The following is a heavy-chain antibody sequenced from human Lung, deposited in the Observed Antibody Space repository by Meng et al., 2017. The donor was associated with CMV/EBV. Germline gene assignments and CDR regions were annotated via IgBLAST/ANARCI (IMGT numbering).Heavy chain of an antibody. Sequence: GGSXRLXXAASGFTFSSYAMSWVRQAPGKGLEWVSAISGSGGSTYYADSVKGRFTISRDNSKNTLYLQMNSLRAEDTAVYYCAKGIKKGSGSYYPYGMDVWGQETTVXVSS. V-gene: IGHV3-23*01. J-gene: IGHJ6*02. CDR3: AKGIKKGSGSYYPYGMDV. CDR1: GFTFSSYA. CDR2: ISGSGGST. D-gene: IGHD3-10*01.